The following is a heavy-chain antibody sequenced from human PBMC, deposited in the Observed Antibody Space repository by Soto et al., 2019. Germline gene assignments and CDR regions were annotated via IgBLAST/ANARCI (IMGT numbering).Heavy chain of an antibody. CDR3: ARPEKTTAFYYYAMDV. CDR2: ISRGSGTI. D-gene: IGHD4-4*01. V-gene: IGHV3-48*02. Sequence: GGSLRLSCAASGFTFRDFDMYWVRQAPGKGLEWLSYISRGSGTIYYADSVKGRFTISRDNAKNSLYLQMNSLRDEDTAVYYCARPEKTTAFYYYAMDVWGQGTTVTVSS. CDR1: GFTFRDFD. J-gene: IGHJ6*02.